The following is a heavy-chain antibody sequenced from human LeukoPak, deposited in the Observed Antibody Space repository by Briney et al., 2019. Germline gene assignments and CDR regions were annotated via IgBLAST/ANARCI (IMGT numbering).Heavy chain of an antibody. V-gene: IGHV4-39*01. D-gene: IGHD5-12*01. Sequence: PSETLSLTCTVSGGSISSSSYYWGWIRQPPGTGLEWIGSIYYSGSTYYNPSLKSRVTISVDTSKNQFSLKLSSVTAADTAVYYCASLLILSGYDLTLGYWGQGTLVTVSS. CDR1: GGSISSSSYY. CDR2: IYYSGST. J-gene: IGHJ4*02. CDR3: ASLLILSGYDLTLGY.